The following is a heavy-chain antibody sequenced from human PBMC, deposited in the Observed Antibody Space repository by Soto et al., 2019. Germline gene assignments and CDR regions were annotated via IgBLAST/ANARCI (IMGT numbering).Heavy chain of an antibody. Sequence: SVKVSCKASGGTFSSYAISWVRQAPGQGLEWTGGIIPIFGTANYAQKFQGRVTITADKSTSTAYMELSSLRSEDTAVYYCARDVRAGYYYDSSGYYYDAFDIWGQGTMVTVSS. V-gene: IGHV1-69*06. D-gene: IGHD3-22*01. CDR2: IIPIFGTA. J-gene: IGHJ3*02. CDR1: GGTFSSYA. CDR3: ARDVRAGYYYDSSGYYYDAFDI.